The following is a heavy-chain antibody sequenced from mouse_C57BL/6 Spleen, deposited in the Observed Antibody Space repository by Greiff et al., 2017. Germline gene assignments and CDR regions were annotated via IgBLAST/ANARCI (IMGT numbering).Heavy chain of an antibody. J-gene: IGHJ1*03. CDR2: IDPSDSYT. CDR1: GYTFTSYW. CDR3: ARGDDDDRYFDV. D-gene: IGHD2-4*01. V-gene: IGHV1-69*01. Sequence: QVQLQQPGAELVMPGASVKLSCKASGYTFTSYWMHWVKQRPGQGLEWIGEIDPSDSYTNYNQKFKGKSTLTVDKSSSTAYMQLSSLTSEDSAVYYCARGDDDDRYFDVWGTGTTVTVSS.